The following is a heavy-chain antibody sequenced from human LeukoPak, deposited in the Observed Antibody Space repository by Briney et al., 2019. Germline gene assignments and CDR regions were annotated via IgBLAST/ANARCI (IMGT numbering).Heavy chain of an antibody. Sequence: PGGSLRLSCAASGFSFSNYNMNSVRQAPGKGLEWVSYIGSTSSTIHYADSVKGRFTISRDNVKSSLYLQMNSLRAEDTAVYYCARESPWGFDAFDVWGQGTVVTVSS. CDR3: ARESPWGFDAFDV. D-gene: IGHD7-27*01. V-gene: IGHV3-48*01. CDR2: IGSTSSTI. CDR1: GFSFSNYN. J-gene: IGHJ3*01.